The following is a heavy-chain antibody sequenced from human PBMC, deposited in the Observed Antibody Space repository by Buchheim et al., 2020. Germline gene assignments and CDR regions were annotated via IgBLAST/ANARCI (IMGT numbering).Heavy chain of an antibody. V-gene: IGHV4-39*06. Sequence: HLQGSGPGLVRPSETLSLTCTVSGASINSGGYYWDWVRQPPGKGLEWVGHLYSGGSPYFNPSLKSRVTISFDASNNQIPLMLTSVTAADTGTYYCARGSYQTGWRGFSYYSMDVWGQGT. CDR2: LYSGGSP. J-gene: IGHJ6*02. CDR3: ARGSYQTGWRGFSYYSMDV. D-gene: IGHD6-19*01. CDR1: GASINSGGYY.